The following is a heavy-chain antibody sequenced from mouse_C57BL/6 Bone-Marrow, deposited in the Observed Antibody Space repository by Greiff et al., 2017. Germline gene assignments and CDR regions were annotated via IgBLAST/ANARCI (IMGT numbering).Heavy chain of an antibody. J-gene: IGHJ3*01. D-gene: IGHD2-13*01. Sequence: QVQLQQSGAELVKPGASVKMSCKASGYTFTSYWMHWVKQRPGQGLEWIGEIYPGDGNTNYNEKFKGKATLTADKSSSTAYMQLSSLTSEDSAVYCCARYYYDYGVAFWGQGTRVTVSA. CDR2: IYPGDGNT. V-gene: IGHV1-80*01. CDR3: ARYYYDYGVAF. CDR1: GYTFTSYW.